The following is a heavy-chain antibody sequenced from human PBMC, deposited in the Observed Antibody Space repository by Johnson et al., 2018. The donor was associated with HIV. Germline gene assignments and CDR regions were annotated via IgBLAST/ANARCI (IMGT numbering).Heavy chain of an antibody. CDR2: ISYDGSNK. CDR1: GIAFSSYG. Sequence: VQLVESGGGVVKPGGSLRLSCVGSGIAFSSYGMHWVRQAPGKGLEWVAVISYDGSNKYYADSVKGRFTISRDNSKNTLYLQMNSLRAEDTAVYYCATELLRTEHDACDIWGQGTMVTVSS. V-gene: IGHV3-30*03. CDR3: ATELLRTEHDACDI. D-gene: IGHD3-10*01. J-gene: IGHJ3*02.